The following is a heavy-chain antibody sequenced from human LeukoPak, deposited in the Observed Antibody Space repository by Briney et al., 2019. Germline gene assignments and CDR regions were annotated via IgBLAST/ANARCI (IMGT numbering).Heavy chain of an antibody. CDR3: AKAGVVTANDY. D-gene: IGHD2-21*02. CDR2: ISGSGGST. CDR1: GFTFTSYG. J-gene: IGHJ4*02. Sequence: GGSLRLSCAASGFTFTSYGMSWVRQAPGKGLKWVSAISGSGGSTYYADSVKGRFTISRDNSKNTLYLQMNSLRAEDTAVYYCAKAGVVTANDYWGQGTLVTVSS. V-gene: IGHV3-23*01.